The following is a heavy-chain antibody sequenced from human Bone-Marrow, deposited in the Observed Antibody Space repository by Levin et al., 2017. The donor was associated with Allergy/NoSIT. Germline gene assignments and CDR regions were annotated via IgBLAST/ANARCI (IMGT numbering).Heavy chain of an antibody. V-gene: IGHV3-74*01. CDR2: INNEGTYT. Sequence: SGGSLRLSCAASGFTFSSHWMHWVRQAPGKGLVWVSRINNEGTYTNYADSVKGRFTISRDNAKNTLYLQMNSLRAEDTAVYYCVRPVDVWGQGTTVTVSS. CDR3: VRPVDV. CDR1: GFTFSSHW. J-gene: IGHJ6*02.